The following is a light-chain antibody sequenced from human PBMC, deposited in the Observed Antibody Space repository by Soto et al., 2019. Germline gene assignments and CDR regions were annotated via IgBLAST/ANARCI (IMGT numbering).Light chain of an antibody. CDR2: DAA. Sequence: EIVLTQSPATLSLSPGEGATLSCRASQSISHYLAWYQQKPGQAPRLLIYDAANRATGIPARFSGSGSWTDFTLTISSLEPEDFAVYWCQHRKNWLLTFGGGTKVEVK. CDR3: QHRKNWLLT. V-gene: IGKV3-11*01. CDR1: QSISHY. J-gene: IGKJ4*01.